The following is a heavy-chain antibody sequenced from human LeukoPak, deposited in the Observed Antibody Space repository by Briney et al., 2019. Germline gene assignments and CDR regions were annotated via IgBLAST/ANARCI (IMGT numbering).Heavy chain of an antibody. J-gene: IGHJ6*03. CDR1: GGSISTSNYY. D-gene: IGHD2-2*01. CDR2: IYYSGST. CDR3: XXXXXDIVVVPANRNYYYYYYMDV. Sequence: SETLSLTCTVSGGSISTSNYYWGWIRQPPGKGLEWIGSIYYSGSTYYNPSLKSRVTISVDTSKNQFSLKLSSVTAADTAVYXXXXXXXDIVVVPANRNYYYYYYMDVWGKGTTVTISS. V-gene: IGHV4-39*01.